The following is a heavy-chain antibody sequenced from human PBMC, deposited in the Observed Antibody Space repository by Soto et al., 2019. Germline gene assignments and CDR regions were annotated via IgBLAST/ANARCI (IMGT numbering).Heavy chain of an antibody. Sequence: GESLKISCKGSGYSFTSYWISWVRQMPGKGLEWMGRIDPSDSYTNYSPSFQGHVTISADKSISTAYLQWSSLKASDTAMYYCARPMEAAAASYYYYYGMDVWGQGTTVTVYS. CDR1: GYSFTSYW. V-gene: IGHV5-10-1*01. CDR3: ARPMEAAAASYYYYYGMDV. CDR2: IDPSDSYT. D-gene: IGHD6-13*01. J-gene: IGHJ6*02.